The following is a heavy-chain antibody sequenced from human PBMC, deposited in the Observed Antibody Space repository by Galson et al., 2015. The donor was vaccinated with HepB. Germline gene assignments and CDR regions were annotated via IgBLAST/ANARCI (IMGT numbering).Heavy chain of an antibody. CDR1: GFTFSSYG. Sequence: SLRLSCAASGFTFSSYGMHWVRQAPGKGLEWVAVISYDGSNKYYADSVKGRFTISRDNSKNTLYLQMNSLRAEDTAVYYCAKDRWELLHAPDYWGQGTLVTVSS. CDR3: AKDRWELLHAPDY. CDR2: ISYDGSNK. V-gene: IGHV3-30*18. J-gene: IGHJ4*02. D-gene: IGHD1-26*01.